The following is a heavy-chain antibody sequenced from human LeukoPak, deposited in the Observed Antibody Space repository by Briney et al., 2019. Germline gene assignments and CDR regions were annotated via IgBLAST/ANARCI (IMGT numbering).Heavy chain of an antibody. CDR2: INPSGGST. Sequence: ASVKVSCKASGYTFTSYYMHWVRQAPGQGLEWMGIINPSGGSTSYAQKFQGRVTMTRDMSASTVYMELSSLRSEDTAVYYCARATTKSNWFDPWGQGTLVTVSS. V-gene: IGHV1-46*01. CDR1: GYTFTSYY. CDR3: ARATTKSNWFDP. D-gene: IGHD5-12*01. J-gene: IGHJ5*02.